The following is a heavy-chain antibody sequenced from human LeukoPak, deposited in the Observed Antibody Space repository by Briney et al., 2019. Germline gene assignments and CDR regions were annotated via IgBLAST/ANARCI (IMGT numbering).Heavy chain of an antibody. V-gene: IGHV3-23*01. CDR2: VGPSGART. J-gene: IGHJ4*02. D-gene: IGHD5-24*01. CDR1: GFTFSSYW. CDR3: AKDDAYLQYAD. Sequence: GGSLRLSCAASGFTFSSYWMHWVRQAPGKGLEWVSGVGPSGARTYYADSVKGRFTVSRDNSKNMVFLQMNSLRAEDTAMYYCAKDDAYLQYADWGQGTLVTVSS.